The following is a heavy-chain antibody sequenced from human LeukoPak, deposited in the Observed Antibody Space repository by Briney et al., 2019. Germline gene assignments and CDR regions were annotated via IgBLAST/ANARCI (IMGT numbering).Heavy chain of an antibody. V-gene: IGHV3-23*01. D-gene: IGHD5-12*01. J-gene: IGHJ4*02. CDR1: GFAFGSEA. Sequence: GGSLRLSCAVSGFAFGSEAMSWVRQSPARGLEWVASISPGGGTTYYADYVKGRFTISRDNSKNSLFVQMNSLRAEDTAVYYCAKDLGVATNDYWGQGTLVTVSS. CDR3: AKDLGVATNDY. CDR2: ISPGGGTT.